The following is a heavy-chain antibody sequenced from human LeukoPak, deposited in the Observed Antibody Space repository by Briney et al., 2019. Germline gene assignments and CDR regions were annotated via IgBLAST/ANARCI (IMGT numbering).Heavy chain of an antibody. CDR2: IKQDGSEK. D-gene: IGHD6-13*01. V-gene: IGHV3-7*04. J-gene: IGHJ4*02. CDR1: GFTFSSYW. Sequence: PGGSLRLSCAASGFTFSSYWMSWVRQAPGKGLEWVANIKQDGSEKYYVDSVKGRLTISRDNAKNSLYLKMNSLRAEDTAVYYCARGTIAAAGYYYFDYWGQGTQVTVSS. CDR3: ARGTIAAAGYYYFDY.